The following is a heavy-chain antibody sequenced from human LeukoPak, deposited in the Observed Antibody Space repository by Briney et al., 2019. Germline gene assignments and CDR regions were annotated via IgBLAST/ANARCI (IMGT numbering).Heavy chain of an antibody. D-gene: IGHD3-10*01. CDR1: GFTFSSYE. CDR3: TTDLEYMVRGVIAVDY. CDR2: IKSKTDGGTT. J-gene: IGHJ4*02. V-gene: IGHV3-15*01. Sequence: GGSLRFSCAASGFTFSSYEMNWVRQAPGKGLEWVGRIKSKTDGGTTDYAAPVKGRFTISRDDSKNTLYLQMNSLKTEDTAVYYCTTDLEYMVRGVIAVDYWGQGTLVTVSS.